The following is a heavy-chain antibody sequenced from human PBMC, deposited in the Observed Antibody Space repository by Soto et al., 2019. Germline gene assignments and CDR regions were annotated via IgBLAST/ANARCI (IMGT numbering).Heavy chain of an antibody. CDR1: GGSISSGGYY. CDR3: ARERGEDSYGWGDYYYDYGMDV. V-gene: IGHV4-31*03. Sequence: QVQLQESGPGLVKPSQTLSLTCTVSGGSISSGGYYWSWIRQHPGKGLEWIGYIYYSGSTYYNPSLKSRVTISVDTSKNQFSLKLSSVTAADTAVYYCARERGEDSYGWGDYYYDYGMDVWGQGTTVTVSS. J-gene: IGHJ6*02. CDR2: IYYSGST. D-gene: IGHD5-18*01.